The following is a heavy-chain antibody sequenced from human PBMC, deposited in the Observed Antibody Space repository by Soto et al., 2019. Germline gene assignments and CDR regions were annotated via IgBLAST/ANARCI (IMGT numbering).Heavy chain of an antibody. Sequence: GGSLRLSCAASGFTFSSYWMHWVRQAPGKGLVWVSRINSDGSSTSYADSVKGRFTISRDNAKNTLYLQMNSLRAEDTAVYYCARGYWNPSQHYYYGMDVWGQGTTVTVSS. CDR2: INSDGSST. CDR1: GFTFSSYW. CDR3: ARGYWNPSQHYYYGMDV. V-gene: IGHV3-74*01. D-gene: IGHD1-1*01. J-gene: IGHJ6*02.